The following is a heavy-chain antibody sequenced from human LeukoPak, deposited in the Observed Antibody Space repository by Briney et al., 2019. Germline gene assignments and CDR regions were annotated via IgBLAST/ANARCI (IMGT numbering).Heavy chain of an antibody. D-gene: IGHD1-7*01. CDR2: IIPIFGTA. V-gene: IGHV1-69*05. Sequence: ASVKVSCKASGGTFSSYAISWVRQAPGQGLEWMGGIIPIFGTANYAQKFQGRVTITTDESTSTAYMELSSLRSEDTAVYYCARDNYAGANWFDPWGQGTLVTVSS. CDR1: GGTFSSYA. CDR3: ARDNYAGANWFDP. J-gene: IGHJ5*02.